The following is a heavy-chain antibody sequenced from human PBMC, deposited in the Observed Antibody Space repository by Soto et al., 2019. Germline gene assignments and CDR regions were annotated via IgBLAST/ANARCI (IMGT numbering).Heavy chain of an antibody. V-gene: IGHV3-11*04. CDR3: ATVGAPERLDY. Sequence: GRFQRLSCAASGFSFRDYYMSWIRQAPGKGLEWVSYISSSGSTIYYADSVKGRFTISRDNARNSLYLQMNSLRAEDTAVYYCATVGAPERLDYWGQGTLVTVSS. CDR1: GFSFRDYY. CDR2: ISSSGSTI. D-gene: IGHD1-26*01. J-gene: IGHJ4*02.